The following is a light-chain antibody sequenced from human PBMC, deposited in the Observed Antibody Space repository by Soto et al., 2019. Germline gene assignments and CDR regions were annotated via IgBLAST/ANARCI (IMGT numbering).Light chain of an antibody. CDR2: GAS. Sequence: EIVLTQSPGTLSLSPGERATLSCRASQSVSSSYLAWYQQKPGQAPRLLIYGASSRATGIPDRFSGSGSGTDFTLTISRLEPEDCAVYYCQQYGSSPPTFGQRTKVDIK. CDR1: QSVSSSY. J-gene: IGKJ1*01. V-gene: IGKV3-20*01. CDR3: QQYGSSPPT.